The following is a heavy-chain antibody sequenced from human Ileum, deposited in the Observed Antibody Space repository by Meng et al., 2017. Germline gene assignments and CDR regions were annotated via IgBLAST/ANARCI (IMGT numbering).Heavy chain of an antibody. CDR1: GGSISSGDYY. D-gene: IGHD2-8*01. Sequence: QVQLQESGPRLVKPSQTLSLTCPFSGGSISSGDYYWSWVRQSPGKGPEWIGYIYSNGNTYSNPSLRGRLMISIDTSKNQFSLKLSSVTAADTAVYYCARAPKYCTNAVCSRPLDSWGQGTLVTVSS. J-gene: IGHJ4*02. V-gene: IGHV4-30-4*01. CDR2: IYSNGNT. CDR3: ARAPKYCTNAVCSRPLDS.